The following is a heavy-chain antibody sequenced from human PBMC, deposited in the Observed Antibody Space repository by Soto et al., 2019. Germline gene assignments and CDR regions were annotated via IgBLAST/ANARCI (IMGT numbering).Heavy chain of an antibody. Sequence: PGGSLRLSCAASGFTFSSYGMHWVRQAPGKGLEWVAVISYDGSNKYYADSVKGRFTISRDNSKNTLYLQMNSLRAEDTAVYYCAKDEGVGATTSFDYWGQGTLVTVSS. CDR2: ISYDGSNK. V-gene: IGHV3-30*18. J-gene: IGHJ4*02. D-gene: IGHD1-26*01. CDR1: GFTFSSYG. CDR3: AKDEGVGATTSFDY.